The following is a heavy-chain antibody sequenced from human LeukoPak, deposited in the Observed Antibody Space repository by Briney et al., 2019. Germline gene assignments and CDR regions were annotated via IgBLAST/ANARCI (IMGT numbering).Heavy chain of an antibody. CDR3: ARDRVDFWSGYDAFDI. CDR1: GFTFRSYW. D-gene: IGHD3-3*01. J-gene: IGHJ3*02. CDR2: INSDGSSI. Sequence: GGSLRLSCAASGFTFRSYWKHWVRQAPGKGLVWVSRINSDGSSIAYADSVKGRYTISRDNAKNTLYLQMSSLRAEDTAVYYCARDRVDFWSGYDAFDIWGQGTMVTVSS. V-gene: IGHV3-74*01.